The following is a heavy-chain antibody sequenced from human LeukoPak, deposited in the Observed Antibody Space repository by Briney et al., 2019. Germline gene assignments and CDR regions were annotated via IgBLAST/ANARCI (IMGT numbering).Heavy chain of an antibody. Sequence: SETLSLTCTVSGGSIVSYHWSWIRQPPGKGLEWIGYIHYSGFTNYNPSLKSRVTISVDTSKNQFSLKLSSVTAADTAVYYCARQDGDWVYYFDYWGQGTLVTVSS. V-gene: IGHV4-59*08. J-gene: IGHJ4*02. D-gene: IGHD2-21*02. CDR2: IHYSGFT. CDR1: GGSIVSYH. CDR3: ARQDGDWVYYFDY.